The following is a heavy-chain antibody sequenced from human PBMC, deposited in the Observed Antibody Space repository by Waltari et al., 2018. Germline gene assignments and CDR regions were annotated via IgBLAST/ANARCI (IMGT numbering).Heavy chain of an antibody. V-gene: IGHV1-2*02. Sequence: QVQLVQSGAEVKKPGASVKVSCKASGYTFTSYGISWVRQAPGQGLEWLGWINPNSGGTNYAQKFQGRVTMTRDTSSSKAYRGLSRRRSDETAGEYWAGGALFDIWWFDPWGQGTLVTVSS. CDR1: GYTFTSYG. J-gene: IGHJ5*02. CDR3: AGGALFDIWWFDP. D-gene: IGHD3-9*01. CDR2: INPNSGGT.